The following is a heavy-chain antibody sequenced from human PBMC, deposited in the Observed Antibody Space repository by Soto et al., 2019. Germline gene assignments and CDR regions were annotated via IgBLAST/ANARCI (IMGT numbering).Heavy chain of an antibody. Sequence: SDTLSLTFTVSGGSISSVDYYWSWIRQPPGKGLELIGYIYYSGSTYYNPSLKSRVTISVDTSKNQFSLKLSSVTAADTAVYYCARGLRTRRLVTMIVVVIKDYWYFDXWGRGTLVTVSX. J-gene: IGHJ2*01. V-gene: IGHV4-30-4*02. CDR2: IYYSGST. D-gene: IGHD3-22*01. CDR1: GGSISSVDYY. CDR3: ARGLRTRRLVTMIVVVIKDYWYFDX.